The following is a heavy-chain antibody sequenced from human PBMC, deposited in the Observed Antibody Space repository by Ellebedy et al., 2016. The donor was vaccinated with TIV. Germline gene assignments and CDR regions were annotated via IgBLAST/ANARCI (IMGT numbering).Heavy chain of an antibody. CDR1: GGSFSGHY. CDR3: ARGIVALQPLKHFDS. J-gene: IGHJ4*02. CDR2: INASGGT. V-gene: IGHV4-34*01. Sequence: SETLSLXXAVYGGSFSGHYWSWIRQPPGKRLEWIGEINASGGTNYNPSLKSRVTISVDTSKNQFSLRVTSLTAADTSVYYCARGIVALQPLKHFDSWGQGTLVSVSS. D-gene: IGHD3-22*01.